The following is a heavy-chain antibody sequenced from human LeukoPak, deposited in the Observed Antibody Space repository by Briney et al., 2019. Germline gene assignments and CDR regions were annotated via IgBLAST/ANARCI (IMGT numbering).Heavy chain of an antibody. Sequence: SETLSLTCTVSGGSISSSSYYWGWIRQPPGKGLEWIGSIYYSGSTYYNPSLKSRVTISVDRSKNQFSLKLSSVTAADTAVYYCARGHSGSIGYWGQGTLVTVST. CDR3: ARGHSGSIGY. J-gene: IGHJ4*02. V-gene: IGHV4-39*07. CDR1: GGSISSSSYY. D-gene: IGHD3-10*01. CDR2: IYYSGST.